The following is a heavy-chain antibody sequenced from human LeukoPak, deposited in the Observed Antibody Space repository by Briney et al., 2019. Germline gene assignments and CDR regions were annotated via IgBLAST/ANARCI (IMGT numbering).Heavy chain of an antibody. CDR3: ARGYNYGSVTFDY. J-gene: IGHJ4*02. Sequence: GESLKISCKGSGYSFTSYWIGWVRQMPGKGLEWMGIIYPGNSDTTTSPSFQGQVTISADKSISTAYLRWSSLKASDTAMYYCARGYNYGSVTFDYWGQGTLVTVSS. D-gene: IGHD5-18*01. V-gene: IGHV5-51*01. CDR2: IYPGNSDT. CDR1: GYSFTSYW.